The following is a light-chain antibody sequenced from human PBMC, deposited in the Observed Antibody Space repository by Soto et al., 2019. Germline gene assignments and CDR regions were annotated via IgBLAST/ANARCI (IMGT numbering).Light chain of an antibody. CDR3: QQSGTSPYT. Sequence: EIVLTQSPGTLSLSPGERATLSCRASQSVSSSYLAWYQQKPGQAPRLLIYGASSRATGIPDTFSGSGSGTDFTLTISRLEPEDFAVYYCQQSGTSPYTFGQGTKLEIK. V-gene: IGKV3-20*01. CDR2: GAS. CDR1: QSVSSSY. J-gene: IGKJ2*01.